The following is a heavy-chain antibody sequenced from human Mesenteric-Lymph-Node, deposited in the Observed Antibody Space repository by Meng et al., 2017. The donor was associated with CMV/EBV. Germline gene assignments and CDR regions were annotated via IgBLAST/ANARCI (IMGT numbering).Heavy chain of an antibody. CDR2: IFSNDEK. CDR3: ARILPGIAAAEPYNWFDP. V-gene: IGHV2-26*01. Sequence: SGPTLVKPTETLTLTCTVSGFSLSNARMGVSWIRQPPGKALEWLAHIFSNDEKSYSTSLKSRLTISKDTSKSQVVLTMTNMDPVDTATYYCARILPGIAAAEPYNWFDPWGQGTLVTVSS. CDR1: GFSLSNARMG. D-gene: IGHD6-13*01. J-gene: IGHJ5*02.